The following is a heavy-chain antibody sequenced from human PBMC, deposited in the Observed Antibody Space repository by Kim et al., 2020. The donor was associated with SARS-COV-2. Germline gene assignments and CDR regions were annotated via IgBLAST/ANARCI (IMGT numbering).Heavy chain of an antibody. CDR1: GYTFTSYA. J-gene: IGHJ4*02. V-gene: IGHV7-4-1*02. CDR2: INTNTGNP. Sequence: ASVKVSCKASGYTFTSYAMNWVRQAPGQGLEWMGWINTNTGNPTYAQGFTGRFVFSLDTSVSTAYLQISSLKAEDTAVYYCARSMDSGVWRWLQSVTDFDYWGQGTLVTVSS. D-gene: IGHD5-12*01. CDR3: ARSMDSGVWRWLQSVTDFDY.